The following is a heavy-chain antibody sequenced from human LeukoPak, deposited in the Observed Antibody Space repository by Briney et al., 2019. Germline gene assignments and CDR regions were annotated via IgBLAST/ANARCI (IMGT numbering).Heavy chain of an antibody. Sequence: GGSLRLSCVASAFTFNTYAMSWVRQAPGKGLEWVSAISVSAGSTYYADSVKGRFTISRDNSKNTLYLQMNSLRAEDTAVYYCAKDLGKTYYYGMDVWGQGTTVTVSS. V-gene: IGHV3-23*01. CDR1: AFTFNTYA. D-gene: IGHD7-27*01. CDR3: AKDLGKTYYYGMDV. J-gene: IGHJ6*02. CDR2: ISVSAGST.